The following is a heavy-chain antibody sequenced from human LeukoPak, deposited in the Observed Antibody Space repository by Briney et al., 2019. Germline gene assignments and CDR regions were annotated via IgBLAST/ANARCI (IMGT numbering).Heavy chain of an antibody. D-gene: IGHD6-19*01. CDR1: GFTFSSYG. J-gene: IGHJ4*02. CDR2: IWYDGSNK. CDR3: ARDGIAVAGPPDY. Sequence: PLGGSLRLSCAASGFTFSSYGMHWVRQAPGKGLEWVAVIWYDGSNKYYADSVKGRFTISRDNSKNTLYLQMNSLRAEDTAVYYCARDGIAVAGPPDYWGQGTLVTVSS. V-gene: IGHV3-33*01.